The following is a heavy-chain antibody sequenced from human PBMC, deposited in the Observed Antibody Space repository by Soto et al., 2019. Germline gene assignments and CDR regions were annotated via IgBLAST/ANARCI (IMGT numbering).Heavy chain of an antibody. D-gene: IGHD6-13*01. CDR2: INHSGST. CDR1: GGSFSGYY. CDR3: ARSSEPGIAAAGNFDY. V-gene: IGHV4-34*01. J-gene: IGHJ4*02. Sequence: SETLSLTCAVYGGSFSGYYWSWIRQPPGKGLEWIGEINHSGSTNYNPSLKSRVTISVDTSKNKFSLKLSSVTAADTAVYYCARSSEPGIAAAGNFDYWGQGTLVTVSS.